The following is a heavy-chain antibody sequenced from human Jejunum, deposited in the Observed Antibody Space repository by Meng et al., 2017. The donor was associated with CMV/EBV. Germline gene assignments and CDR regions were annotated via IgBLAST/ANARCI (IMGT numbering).Heavy chain of an antibody. Sequence: HLGGFGVGLTQPGGSLRLSFAASGFTVSTNYMSWVRQAPGKGLEWVSVIYSGGNTYYADSVKGRFTISRDNSKNTLYLQMNNLRADDTAVYYCAKEGLNAPFDYWGQGTLVTVSS. V-gene: IGHV3-53*01. CDR1: GFTVSTNY. CDR3: AKEGLNAPFDY. CDR2: IYSGGNT. J-gene: IGHJ4*02.